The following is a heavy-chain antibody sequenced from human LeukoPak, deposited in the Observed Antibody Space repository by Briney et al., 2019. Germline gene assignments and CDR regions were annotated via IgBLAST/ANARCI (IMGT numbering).Heavy chain of an antibody. Sequence: GGSLRLSCSASGFTFSNYAMYWVRQAPGKGLEYVSAISSNGGNTYYADSVKGRFTISRDTSKNTLYLQMSSLRPEDTAVYYCVKDRRVRLYDAFDIWGQGTLVTVSS. CDR2: ISSNGGNT. CDR1: GFTFSNYA. J-gene: IGHJ3*02. CDR3: VKDRRVRLYDAFDI. D-gene: IGHD3-10*01. V-gene: IGHV3-64D*09.